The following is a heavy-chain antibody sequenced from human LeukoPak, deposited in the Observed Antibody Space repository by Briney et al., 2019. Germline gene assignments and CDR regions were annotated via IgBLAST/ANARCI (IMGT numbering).Heavy chain of an antibody. CDR2: ISYDGSNK. CDR1: GFTFSSYG. CDR3: AKTPRYDFWSGPLDY. V-gene: IGHV3-30*18. D-gene: IGHD3-3*01. Sequence: GGSLRLSCAASGFTFSSYGMRWVRQAPGKGLEWVAVISYDGSNKYYADSVKGRFTISRDNSKNTLYLQMNSLRAEDTAVYYCAKTPRYDFWSGPLDYWGQGTLVTVSS. J-gene: IGHJ4*02.